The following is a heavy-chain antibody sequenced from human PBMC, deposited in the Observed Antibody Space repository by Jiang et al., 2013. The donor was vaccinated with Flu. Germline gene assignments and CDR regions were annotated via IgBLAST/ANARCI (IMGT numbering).Heavy chain of an antibody. D-gene: IGHD3-22*01. CDR3: ARETMIVVGLVDY. V-gene: IGHV6-1*01. J-gene: IGHJ4*02. Sequence: SNSAAWNWIRQSPSRGLEWLGRTYYRSRWYNDYALSVKSRVTINPDTSKNQFSLQLNSVTPEDTAVYYCARETMIVVGLVDYWGQGTLVTVSS. CDR2: TYYRSRWYN. CDR1: SNSAA.